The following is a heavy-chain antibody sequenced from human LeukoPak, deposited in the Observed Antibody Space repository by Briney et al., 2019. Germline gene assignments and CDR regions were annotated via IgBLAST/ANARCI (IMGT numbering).Heavy chain of an antibody. D-gene: IGHD6-13*01. Sequence: PSETLSLTCTVSGGSISSYYWSWIRQPPGKGLEWIGYIYHSGSTNYNPSLKSRVTISVDTSKNQFSLKLSSVTAADTAVYYCARSVIAAAGTFDPWGQGTLVTVSS. J-gene: IGHJ5*02. CDR1: GGSISSYY. V-gene: IGHV4-59*01. CDR3: ARSVIAAAGTFDP. CDR2: IYHSGST.